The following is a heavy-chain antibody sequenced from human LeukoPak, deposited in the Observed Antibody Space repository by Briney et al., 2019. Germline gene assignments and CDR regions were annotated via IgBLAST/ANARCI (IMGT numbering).Heavy chain of an antibody. D-gene: IGHD3-22*01. J-gene: IGHJ4*02. CDR2: INPNSGGT. Sequence: ASVKVSCKASGYTFTGYYMHWVRQAPGQGPEWMGWINPNSGGTNYAQKFQGRVTMTRDTSLSTVYMELSSLRSEDTAVYYCARESEYYYDSSGYSGEVWGQGTLVTVSS. V-gene: IGHV1-2*02. CDR1: GYTFTGYY. CDR3: ARESEYYYDSSGYSGEV.